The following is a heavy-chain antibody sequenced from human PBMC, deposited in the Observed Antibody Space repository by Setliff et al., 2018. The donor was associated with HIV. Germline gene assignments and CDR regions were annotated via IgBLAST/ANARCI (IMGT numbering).Heavy chain of an antibody. J-gene: IGHJ6*03. Sequence: GESLKISCATSGFTFDSYSIIWVRQAPEKGLEWVSYISGLGGGTIYYADSVRGRFTISRDDAEKSVYLQMNSLRAEDTAVYYCARAGVVEGYYYYYYMDVWGKGTTVTVSS. CDR1: GFTFDSYS. D-gene: IGHD2-15*01. CDR2: ISGLGGGTI. V-gene: IGHV3-48*01. CDR3: ARAGVVEGYYYYYYMDV.